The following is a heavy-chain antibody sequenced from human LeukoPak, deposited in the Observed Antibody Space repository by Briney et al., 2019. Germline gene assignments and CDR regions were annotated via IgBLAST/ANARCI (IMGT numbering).Heavy chain of an antibody. CDR2: ISGSGGST. J-gene: IGHJ4*02. Sequence: GGSLRLSCAASGFTFSNYAMSWVRQAPGKGLEWVSAISGSGGSTYYADSVKGRFTISRDNSKNTLYLQMNSLRAEDTAVYYCAKSGIVLMRGYWGQGTLVTVSS. CDR3: AKSGIVLMRGY. V-gene: IGHV3-23*01. CDR1: GFTFSNYA. D-gene: IGHD2-8*01.